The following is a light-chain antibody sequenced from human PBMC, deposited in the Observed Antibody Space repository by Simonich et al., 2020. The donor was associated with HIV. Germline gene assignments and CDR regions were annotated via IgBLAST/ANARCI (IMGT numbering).Light chain of an antibody. CDR3: SSYTSSTTYVL. CDR2: DII. V-gene: IGLV2-14*01. Sequence: QSALTQPASVSGSPGQSITISCTGTGSDVGVYNYVSWYQQHPVKAPKLMIYDIIKRPSGVSNRFSGTKSGNTASLTISGLQAEDEADYYCSSYTSSTTYVLFGGGTKLTVL. J-gene: IGLJ2*01. CDR1: GSDVGVYNY.